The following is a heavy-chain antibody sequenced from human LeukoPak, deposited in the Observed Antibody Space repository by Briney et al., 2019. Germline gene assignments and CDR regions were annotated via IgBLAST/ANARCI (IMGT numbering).Heavy chain of an antibody. CDR3: ARDTYYYGSGSYRLDY. V-gene: IGHV4-4*07. Sequence: SETLSLTCTFSGGSISSYYWSWIRQPAGKGLEWIGRIHTSGSTNYNPSLKSRVTMSVDPSKNQFSLKLSSVTAADTAVYYCARDTYYYGSGSYRLDYWGQGTLVTVSS. CDR2: IHTSGST. D-gene: IGHD3-10*01. J-gene: IGHJ4*02. CDR1: GGSISSYY.